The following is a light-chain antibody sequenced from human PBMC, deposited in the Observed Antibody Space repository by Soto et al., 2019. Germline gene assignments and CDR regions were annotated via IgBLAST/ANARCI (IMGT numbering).Light chain of an antibody. J-gene: IGKJ2*01. CDR2: GAS. Sequence: EIVMTQSPATLSVSPGERATLSCRASQSISSDLAWYQQKPGQAPRLLIYGASTRATDIPARISGSGSGTDFTLTISSLQSEDFAVYYCQQYNKWRPQYTFGQGTKLEIK. CDR3: QQYNKWRPQYT. CDR1: QSISSD. V-gene: IGKV3-15*01.